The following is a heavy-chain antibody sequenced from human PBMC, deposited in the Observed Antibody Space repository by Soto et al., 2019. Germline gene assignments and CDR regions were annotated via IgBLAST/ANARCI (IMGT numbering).Heavy chain of an antibody. J-gene: IGHJ4*02. V-gene: IGHV3-33*08. CDR2: IWYDGSNK. Sequence: GGSLRLSCAASGFTFSSYCMHWVRQAPGKGLEWVAVIWYDGSNKYYADSVKGRFTISRDNPKNTLYLQMNSLRAEDTAVYYCARDYITMVRGAPGYWGQGTLVTVSS. CDR3: ARDYITMVRGAPGY. D-gene: IGHD3-10*01. CDR1: GFTFSSYC.